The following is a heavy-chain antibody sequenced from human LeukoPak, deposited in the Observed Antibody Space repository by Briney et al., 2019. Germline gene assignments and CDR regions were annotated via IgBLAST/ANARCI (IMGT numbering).Heavy chain of an antibody. V-gene: IGHV1-69*06. D-gene: IGHD6-13*01. CDR2: IIPIFGTA. J-gene: IGHJ4*02. CDR1: GGTFSSYA. CDR3: ARDRLAGYSSSSFDY. Sequence: SVKVSCKASGGTFSSYAISWVRQAPGQGLEWMGRIIPIFGTANYAQKFQGRVTITADKSMSTAYMELSSLRSEDTAVYYCARDRLAGYSSSSFDYWGQGTLVTVSS.